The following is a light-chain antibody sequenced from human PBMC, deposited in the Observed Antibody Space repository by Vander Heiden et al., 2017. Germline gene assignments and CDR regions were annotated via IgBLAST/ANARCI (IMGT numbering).Light chain of an antibody. CDR3: QSFDSSLSGWV. Sequence: QSVLTQLPSLSGVPGQRITISCTGKTSNIGAGYDVHWYQQRAGTAPKLLIYADTNRPSGVPDRFSGSKSDTSASLAITGLQAEDEADYYCQSFDSSLSGWVFGGGTKLAVL. J-gene: IGLJ3*02. V-gene: IGLV1-40*01. CDR2: ADT. CDR1: TSNIGAGYD.